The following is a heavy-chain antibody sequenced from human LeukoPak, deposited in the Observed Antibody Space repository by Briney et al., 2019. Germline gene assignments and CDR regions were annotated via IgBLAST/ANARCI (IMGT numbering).Heavy chain of an antibody. CDR1: GXTFSSYG. D-gene: IGHD2-21*02. Sequence: GGSLRLSCAASGXTFSSYGVHWVRQAPGKGLEWVAVIWYDGSKKYHADSVKGRFTVSRDNSKNTLYLQMNSLRVEDTAVYYCARDQVGCGGDCYGDAFDLWGQGTLVTVSS. CDR2: IWYDGSKK. J-gene: IGHJ3*01. V-gene: IGHV3-33*01. CDR3: ARDQVGCGGDCYGDAFDL.